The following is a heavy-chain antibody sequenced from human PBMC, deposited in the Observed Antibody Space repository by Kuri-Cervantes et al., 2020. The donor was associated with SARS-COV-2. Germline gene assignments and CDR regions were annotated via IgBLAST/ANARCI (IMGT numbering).Heavy chain of an antibody. Sequence: ASVKVSCKASGYTFTGYYMHWVRQAPGQGLEWMGWINPNSGGTNSAQKFQGRVTMTRDTSTSTVHMELRRLRFDDTAVFYCARDRRTGGHSSGFDLWGQGTLVTVSS. J-gene: IGHJ4*02. CDR3: ARDRRTGGHSSGFDL. CDR1: GYTFTGYY. CDR2: INPNSGGT. V-gene: IGHV1-2*02. D-gene: IGHD5-18*01.